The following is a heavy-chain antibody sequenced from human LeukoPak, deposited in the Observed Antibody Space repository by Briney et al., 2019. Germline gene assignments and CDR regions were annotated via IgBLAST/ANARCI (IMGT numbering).Heavy chain of an antibody. D-gene: IGHD2-21*01. CDR3: ARDSSGSHSGPLDY. J-gene: IGHJ4*02. Sequence: SETPSLTCTVSGGSINNDFYYWGWIRHPAGEGLGWIGRIYSSGYTNYNPSLTRRGTISVDTSKNKFSLKLSSVTAADAAVYYCARDSSGSHSGPLDYWGQGTLVTVSS. CDR1: GGSINNDFYY. V-gene: IGHV4-61*02. CDR2: IYSSGYT.